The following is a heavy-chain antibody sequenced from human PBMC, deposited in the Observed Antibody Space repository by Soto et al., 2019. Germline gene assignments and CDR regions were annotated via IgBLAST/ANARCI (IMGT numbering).Heavy chain of an antibody. J-gene: IGHJ6*02. D-gene: IGHD6-19*01. Sequence: GESLKISCKGSGYSFTSYWIGWVRRMPGKGLEWMGIIYPGDSDTRYSPSFQGQVTISADKSISTAYLQWSSLKASDTAMYYCARKGIAVAGISGLYGMDVWGQGTTGTVSS. CDR2: IYPGDSDT. V-gene: IGHV5-51*01. CDR3: ARKGIAVAGISGLYGMDV. CDR1: GYSFTSYW.